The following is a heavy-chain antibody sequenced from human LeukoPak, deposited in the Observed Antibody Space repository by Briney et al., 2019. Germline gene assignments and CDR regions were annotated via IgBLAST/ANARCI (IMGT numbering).Heavy chain of an antibody. D-gene: IGHD2-15*01. CDR2: INPNSGGT. CDR3: ARSVVALVPHIDY. J-gene: IGHJ4*02. Sequence: ASVKVSCKASGYTFTGYYMHWVRQAPGQGLGWMGWINPNSGGTNYAQKFQGRVTMTRDTSISTAYMELSRLRSDDTAVYYCARSVVALVPHIDYWGQGTLVTVSS. CDR1: GYTFTGYY. V-gene: IGHV1-2*02.